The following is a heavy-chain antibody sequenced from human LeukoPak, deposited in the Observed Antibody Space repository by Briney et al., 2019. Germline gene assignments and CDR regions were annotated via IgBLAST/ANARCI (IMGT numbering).Heavy chain of an antibody. CDR1: GGSISSSSYY. J-gene: IGHJ4*02. V-gene: IGHV4-39*01. CDR3: ARLPDYDSSGYYLSGPDY. D-gene: IGHD3-22*01. CDR2: IYYSGST. Sequence: SETLSLTCTVSGGSISSSSYYWGWIRQPPGKGLEWIGSIYYSGSTYYNPSLKSRVTISVDTSKNQFSLKLSSVTAADTAVYYCARLPDYDSSGYYLSGPDYWGQGTLVTVSS.